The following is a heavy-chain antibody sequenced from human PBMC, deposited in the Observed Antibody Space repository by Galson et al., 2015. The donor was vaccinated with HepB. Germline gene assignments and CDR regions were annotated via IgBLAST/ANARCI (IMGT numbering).Heavy chain of an antibody. Sequence: SVKVSCKASGYRFTGYYMHWVRQAPGQGLEWMGWINPHTGGTNYAQKFQGWVTMTRDTSISTAYMEVNRLSSDDTAMYFCAVGIAAAAAGTFDVWGQGTMFTVSS. J-gene: IGHJ3*01. D-gene: IGHD6-13*01. V-gene: IGHV1-2*04. CDR2: INPHTGGT. CDR3: AVGIAAAAAGTFDV. CDR1: GYRFTGYY.